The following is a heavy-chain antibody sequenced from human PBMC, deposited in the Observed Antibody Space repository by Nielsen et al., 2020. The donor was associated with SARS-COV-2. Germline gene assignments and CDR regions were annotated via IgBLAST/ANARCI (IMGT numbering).Heavy chain of an antibody. CDR1: GFTFSSYG. V-gene: IGHV3-30*18. Sequence: GESLKISCAASGFTFSSYGMHWVRQAPGKGLEWVAVISYDGSNKYYADSVKGRFTISRDNSKNTLYLQMNSLRAEDTAVYYCAKPITMVRDDIGYWGQGTLVTVSS. CDR2: ISYDGSNK. J-gene: IGHJ4*02. CDR3: AKPITMVRDDIGY. D-gene: IGHD3-10*01.